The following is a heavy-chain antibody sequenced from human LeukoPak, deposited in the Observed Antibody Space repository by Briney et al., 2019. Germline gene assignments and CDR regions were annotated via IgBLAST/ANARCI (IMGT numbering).Heavy chain of an antibody. CDR2: INPGGSRT. J-gene: IGHJ4*02. V-gene: IGHV3-74*01. CDR3: AKSMSGLNDY. D-gene: IGHD3-3*01. Sequence: PGGSLRLSCAASGFTFSTYWMHWVRQAPGEGLVWVSRINPGGSRTDYADSVKGRFTISRDNDKNTLYLQMNSLRVEDTAVYYCAKSMSGLNDYWGQGALVTVPP. CDR1: GFTFSTYW.